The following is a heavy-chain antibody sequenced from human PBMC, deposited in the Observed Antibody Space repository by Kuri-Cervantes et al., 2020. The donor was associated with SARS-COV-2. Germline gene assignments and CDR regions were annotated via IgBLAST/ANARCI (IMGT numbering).Heavy chain of an antibody. V-gene: IGHV3-30*18. J-gene: IGHJ3*02. D-gene: IGHD3-22*01. CDR2: ISYDGSNK. CDR3: AKDRTRNTYYYDSSGYYYGGFDAFDI. Sequence: GESLKISCAASGFTFSNYDMHWVRQAPGKGLEWVAVISYDGSNKYYADSVKGRFTISRDNSKNTLYLQMNSLRAEDTAVYYCAKDRTRNTYYYDSSGYYYGGFDAFDIWGQGTMVTVSS. CDR1: GFTFSNYD.